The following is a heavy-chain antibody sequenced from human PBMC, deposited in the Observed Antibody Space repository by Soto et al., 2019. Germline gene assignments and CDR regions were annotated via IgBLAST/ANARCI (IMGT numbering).Heavy chain of an antibody. D-gene: IGHD3-10*01. J-gene: IGHJ3*02. CDR1: GGSFSGYY. CDR2: INHSGST. Sequence: SETLSLTCAVYGGSFSGYYWSWIRQPPGKGLEWIGEINHSGSTNYNPSLKSRVTISVDTSKNQFSLKLSSVTAADTAVYYCARGRTYGSGSYYTGHAFDIWGQGTMVT. V-gene: IGHV4-34*01. CDR3: ARGRTYGSGSYYTGHAFDI.